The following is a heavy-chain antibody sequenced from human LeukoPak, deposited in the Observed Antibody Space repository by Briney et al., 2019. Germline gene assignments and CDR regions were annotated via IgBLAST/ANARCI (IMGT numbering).Heavy chain of an antibody. J-gene: IGHJ5*02. CDR3: ARMGDHDSGDYSWFDP. CDR2: ISSSSSYT. Sequence: GGSLRLSCAASGFTFSDYYMSWIRQAPGKGLEWVSYISSSSSYTNYADSVKGRFTISRDNAKNSLFLHMNSLRAEDTAVYYCARMGDHDSGDYSWFDPWGQGTLVTVSS. V-gene: IGHV3-11*03. CDR1: GFTFSDYY. D-gene: IGHD4-17*01.